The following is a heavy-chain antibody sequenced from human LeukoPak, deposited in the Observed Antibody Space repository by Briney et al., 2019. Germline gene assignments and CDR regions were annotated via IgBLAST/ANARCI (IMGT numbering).Heavy chain of an antibody. J-gene: IGHJ5*02. Sequence: GASVKVSCKASGYTFINYGITWVRQAPGQGLEWMGWISTYNDNTNYAQKFQGRVTMNTDTSTSTAYMELRGLTSDDTAVYYCARGAAASWSGYDNWFDPWGQGTLVTVSS. D-gene: IGHD3-3*01. CDR3: ARGAAASWSGYDNWFDP. V-gene: IGHV1-18*01. CDR2: ISTYNDNT. CDR1: GYTFINYG.